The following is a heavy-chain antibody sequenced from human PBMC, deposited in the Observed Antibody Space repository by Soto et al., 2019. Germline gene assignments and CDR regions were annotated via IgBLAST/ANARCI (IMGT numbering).Heavy chain of an antibody. V-gene: IGHV4-30-2*01. CDR1: GGSISSGAFS. D-gene: IGHD3-10*01. CDR3: TRVTESTLDP. CDR2: IYHSGST. J-gene: IGHJ5*02. Sequence: SETLSLTCTVSGGSISSGAFSWSWIRQPPGRGLEWIGYIYHSGSTYYIPSLRSRVAISMDRAKNQFSLKLNSVTAADTAMYYCTRVTESTLDPWGQGTLVTVS.